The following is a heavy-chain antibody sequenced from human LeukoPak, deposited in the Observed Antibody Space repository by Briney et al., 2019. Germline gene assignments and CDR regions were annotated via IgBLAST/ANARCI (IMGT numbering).Heavy chain of an antibody. D-gene: IGHD3-22*01. J-gene: IGHJ4*02. CDR2: IYYSGST. Sequence: PSQTLSLTCTVSGGSISSGDYYWSCIRQPPGKGLEWIGYIYYSGSTYYNPSLKSRVTISVDTSKNQFSLKLSSVTAADTAVYYCARARGYYDSAAFDYWGQGTLVTVSS. CDR3: ARARGYYDSAAFDY. V-gene: IGHV4-30-4*01. CDR1: GGSISSGDYY.